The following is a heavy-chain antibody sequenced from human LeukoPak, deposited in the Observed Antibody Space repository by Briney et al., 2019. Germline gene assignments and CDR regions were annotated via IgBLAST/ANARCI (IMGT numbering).Heavy chain of an antibody. CDR2: IVGSGDST. Sequence: QPGGSLRLSCAASGFTFNTYAMSWVRQAPGKGLEWVSTIVGSGDSTYYAGSVKGRFTISRDNSKNTVYLQTNSLRAEDTAVYYCAKGFYFGSGSYRYFDYWGQGTLVTVSS. J-gene: IGHJ4*02. V-gene: IGHV3-23*01. D-gene: IGHD3-10*01. CDR1: GFTFNTYA. CDR3: AKGFYFGSGSYRYFDY.